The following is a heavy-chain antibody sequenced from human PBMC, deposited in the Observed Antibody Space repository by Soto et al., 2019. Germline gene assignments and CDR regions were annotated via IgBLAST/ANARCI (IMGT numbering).Heavy chain of an antibody. V-gene: IGHV3-23*01. Sequence: GGSLRLSCAASGFTFSSYAMSWVRQAPGKGLEWVSAISGSGGSTYYADSVKGRFTISRDNSKNKLYLQMKSLGAEDKAVYYCAKTFRIKLWPLWGQGTLVTVSS. CDR3: AKTFRIKLWPL. J-gene: IGHJ4*02. CDR1: GFTFSSYA. D-gene: IGHD5-18*01. CDR2: ISGSGGST.